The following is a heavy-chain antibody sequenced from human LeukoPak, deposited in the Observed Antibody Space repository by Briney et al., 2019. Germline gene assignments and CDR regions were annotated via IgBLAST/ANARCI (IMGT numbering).Heavy chain of an antibody. CDR3: ARFGYVAAVDV. J-gene: IGHJ4*02. CDR1: GFSFSAYW. V-gene: IGHV3-7*01. CDR2: INPAGSET. D-gene: IGHD2-15*01. Sequence: AGGSLRLSCAASGFSFSAYWMTWVRQAPVTGLEWVANINPAGSETYYVDPVKGRFSISRDNAKNLVYLQMNSLRAEDTAVYHCARFGYVAAVDVWGQGTPVTVSS.